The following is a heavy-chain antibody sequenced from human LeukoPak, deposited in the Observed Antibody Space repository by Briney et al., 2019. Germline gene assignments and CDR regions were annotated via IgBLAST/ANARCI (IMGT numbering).Heavy chain of an antibody. CDR3: VRGGPSTWS. Sequence: GGSLRLSCSASGFPFSAYSMNWVRQAPGKGLEWVSSISTSSSYINYADSVKGRFTISRDDAKNMLFLQMNSLRAEDTAVYYCVRGGPSTWSWGQGTLVTVSS. V-gene: IGHV3-21*01. CDR1: GFPFSAYS. J-gene: IGHJ5*02. CDR2: ISTSSSYI. D-gene: IGHD2-15*01.